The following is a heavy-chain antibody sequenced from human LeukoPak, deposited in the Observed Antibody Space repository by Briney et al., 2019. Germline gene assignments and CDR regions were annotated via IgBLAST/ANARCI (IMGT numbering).Heavy chain of an antibody. CDR3: AKLRTLGYCSSTSCIDY. D-gene: IGHD2-2*01. CDR1: GFTFSSYG. V-gene: IGHV3-30*18. CDR2: ISYDGSNK. Sequence: GGSLRLSCAASGFTFSSYGMHWVRQAPGKGLEWVAVISYDGSNKYYADSVKGRFTISRDNSKNTLYLQMNSPRAEDTAVYYCAKLRTLGYCSSTSCIDYWGQGTLVTVSS. J-gene: IGHJ4*02.